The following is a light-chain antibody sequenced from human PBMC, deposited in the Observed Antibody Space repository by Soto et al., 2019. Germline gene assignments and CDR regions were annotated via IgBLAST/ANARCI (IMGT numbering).Light chain of an antibody. J-gene: IGLJ1*01. Sequence: QSALTQPASVSGSPGQSITISCTGTSSDFDIYKYVSWYQQHPGKAPKLMIYQVTNRPSGVSNRFSGSTSGNTASLTISGLQAGDEADYYCCSYTSSINYVFGTGTKVTVL. CDR1: SSDFDIYKY. V-gene: IGLV2-14*01. CDR3: CSYTSSINYV. CDR2: QVT.